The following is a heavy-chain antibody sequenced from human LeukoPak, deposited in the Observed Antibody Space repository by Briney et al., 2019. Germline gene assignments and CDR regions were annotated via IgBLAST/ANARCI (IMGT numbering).Heavy chain of an antibody. J-gene: IGHJ4*02. CDR1: GFTFSDSY. V-gene: IGHV3-11*01. CDR2: ISSSGGTI. D-gene: IGHD7-27*01. Sequence: KAGGSLRLSCAASGFTFSDSYMSWIRQVPGKGLEWISYISSSGGTIYYADSVKGRFTISRDNAKNSLYLQMNSLRAEDTAVYYCANEGGDWGEGYFDYWGQGTLVTVSS. CDR3: ANEGGDWGEGYFDY.